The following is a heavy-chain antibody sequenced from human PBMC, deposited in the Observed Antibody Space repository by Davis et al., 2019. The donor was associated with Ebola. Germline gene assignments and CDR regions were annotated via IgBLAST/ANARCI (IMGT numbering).Heavy chain of an antibody. CDR3: ARGGATIPY. CDR1: GYTFTGYY. D-gene: IGHD1-26*01. V-gene: IGHV1-2*02. J-gene: IGHJ4*02. CDR2: INPNSGGT. Sequence: ASVKVSCKASGYTFTGYYIHWVRQAPGQGLEWMGWINPNSGGTNDAQKFQGRVTMTRDTSISTAYMELSRLRSDDTAVYYCARGGATIPYWGQGTLVTVSS.